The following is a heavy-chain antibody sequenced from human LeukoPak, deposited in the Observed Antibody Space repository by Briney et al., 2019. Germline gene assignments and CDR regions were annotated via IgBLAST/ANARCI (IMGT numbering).Heavy chain of an antibody. D-gene: IGHD2-15*01. V-gene: IGHV4-28*05. J-gene: IGHJ4*02. Sequence: SETLSLTCAVSGYSISSSNWWGWIRQPPGKGLEWIGYIYYSGSIYYNPSFKSRVTMSVDTSKNQFSLKLSSVTAVDTAVYYCARSGCSGGSCYYFDYWGQGTLVTVSS. CDR2: IYYSGSI. CDR3: ARSGCSGGSCYYFDY. CDR1: GYSISSSNW.